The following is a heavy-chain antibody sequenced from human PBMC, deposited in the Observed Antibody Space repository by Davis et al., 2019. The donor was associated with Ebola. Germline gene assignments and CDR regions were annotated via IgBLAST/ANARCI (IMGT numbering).Heavy chain of an antibody. J-gene: IGHJ4*02. CDR1: GYNFRDYW. V-gene: IGHV5-51*01. Sequence: GESLKISCQGSGYNFRDYWIVWVRQIPGKGLEWMGNIYPGDSDTRYSPSFQGQVTLSADKSITTAYLQWRSLKASDTAMYYCARQGGGSGRLTSFDYWGLGTLVTVSS. CDR2: IYPGDSDT. CDR3: ARQGGGSGRLTSFDY. D-gene: IGHD1-26*01.